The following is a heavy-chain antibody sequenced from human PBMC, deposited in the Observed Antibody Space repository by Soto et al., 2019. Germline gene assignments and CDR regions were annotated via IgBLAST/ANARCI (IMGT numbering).Heavy chain of an antibody. CDR2: IHYSGSI. D-gene: IGHD4-17*01. CDR1: GGSISSDHYH. J-gene: IGHJ6*02. V-gene: IGHV4-30-4*01. CDR3: AREDDGGDRDYYGLDV. Sequence: QVQLQESGPGLVRPSQTLSLTCTVSGGSISSDHYHWTWIRQPPGQGLEWIGYIHYSGSIYYNPSLQRRGTMSVDTSKNLFSRKLSSVTAADTAVYFCAREDDGGDRDYYGLDVWGQGTTVTVSS.